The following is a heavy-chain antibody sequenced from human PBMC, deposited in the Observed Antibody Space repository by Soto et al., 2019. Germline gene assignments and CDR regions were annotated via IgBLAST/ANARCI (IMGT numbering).Heavy chain of an antibody. CDR3: ARVGGSYAVDY. CDR2: ITSNGGST. J-gene: IGHJ4*02. V-gene: IGHV3-64*01. CDR1: GFTFSSYA. Sequence: EVQLVECGGGLVQPGGSLRLSCAASGFTFSSYAMHWVRQAPGKGLEYVSAITSNGGSTYYANSVKGRFTISRDNSKNTLYLQMGSLRAEDMAVYYCARVGGSYAVDYWGQGTLVTVSS. D-gene: IGHD1-26*01.